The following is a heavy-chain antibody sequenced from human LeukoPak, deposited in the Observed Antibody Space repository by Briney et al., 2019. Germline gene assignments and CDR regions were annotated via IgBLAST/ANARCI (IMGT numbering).Heavy chain of an antibody. CDR2: IYYGGST. Sequence: SETLSLTCTVSGSSTSSSRSYWGWIRQPPGKGLEWIGSIYYGGSTYYNPSLKSRVTISVDKSNNQFSLKLSSVAAADTAVYYCARHHNNSLYNFYMAVWGRGTTVSVSS. V-gene: IGHV4-39*01. CDR1: GSSTSSSRSY. D-gene: IGHD1-1*01. J-gene: IGHJ6*02. CDR3: ARHHNNSLYNFYMAV.